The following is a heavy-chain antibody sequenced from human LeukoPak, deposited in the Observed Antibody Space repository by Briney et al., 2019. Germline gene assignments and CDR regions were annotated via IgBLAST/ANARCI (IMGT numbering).Heavy chain of an antibody. CDR1: GFTFDDYA. J-gene: IGHJ4*02. CDR2: FSWNGGSL. V-gene: IGHV3-9*01. D-gene: IGHD6-19*01. CDR3: AKSDSYFSGWYDY. Sequence: GGSLRLSCAASGFTFDDYAMHWVRQAPGKGLEWVSGFSWNGGSLDYADSVKGRFTISRDNAKNSLYLQMNSLRPEDTAFYYCAKSDSYFSGWYDYWGQGTLVTVSS.